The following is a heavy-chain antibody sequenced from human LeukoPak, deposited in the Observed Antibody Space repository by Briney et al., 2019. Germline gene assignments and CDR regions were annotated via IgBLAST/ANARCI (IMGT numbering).Heavy chain of an antibody. CDR2: IYYSGSP. Sequence: PSETLSLTCTVSGGSISSGGYYCSWIRQHPGKGLEWIGYIYYSGSPYYNPSLKSRVTISVDTSKNQFSLKLSSVTAADTAVYYCARRGQTGYCSSTSCYYYYYMDVWGKGTTVTVSS. CDR1: GGSISSGGYY. D-gene: IGHD2-2*03. J-gene: IGHJ6*03. CDR3: ARRGQTGYCSSTSCYYYYYMDV. V-gene: IGHV4-31*03.